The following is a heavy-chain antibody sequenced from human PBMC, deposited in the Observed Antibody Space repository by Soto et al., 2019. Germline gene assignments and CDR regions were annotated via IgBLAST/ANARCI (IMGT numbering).Heavy chain of an antibody. Sequence: ASETLSLTCTVSGGSIGSGSYYYDWIRQPPGKGLEWIASVYYSGNTYYNPSLKSRVTISVDASNNQFSLKLRSVTAADTAVYYCARKLGTDYFDYWGRGTLVTVSS. D-gene: IGHD7-27*01. V-gene: IGHV4-39*01. J-gene: IGHJ4*02. CDR2: VYYSGNT. CDR3: ARKLGTDYFDY. CDR1: GGSIGSGSYY.